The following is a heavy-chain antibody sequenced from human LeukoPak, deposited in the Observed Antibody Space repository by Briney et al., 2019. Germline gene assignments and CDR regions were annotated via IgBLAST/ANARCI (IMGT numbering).Heavy chain of an antibody. D-gene: IGHD3-22*01. CDR3: AREPGYYDSSGYRYFDY. CDR1: GYSISSGYY. V-gene: IGHV4-38-2*02. J-gene: IGHJ4*02. Sequence: SETLSLTCAVSGYSISSGYYWGWIRQSPGKGLEWIGSMYHRGSTYYNPSLKSRVTISVDTSKDQFSLKLSSVTAADTAVYYCAREPGYYDSSGYRYFDYWGQGTLVTVSS. CDR2: MYHRGST.